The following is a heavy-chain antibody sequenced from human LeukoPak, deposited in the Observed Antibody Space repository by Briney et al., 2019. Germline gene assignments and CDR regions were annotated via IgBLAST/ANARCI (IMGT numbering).Heavy chain of an antibody. CDR3: ARRFEYSSSGPRVRHAFDI. D-gene: IGHD6-6*01. V-gene: IGHV5-51*01. J-gene: IGHJ3*02. CDR2: IYPGDSDT. Sequence: GESLKISCKGSGYSFTSYWIGWVRQMPGKGLEWMGIIYPGDSDTRYSPSFQGQVTISADKSISTAYLQWSSLKASDTAMYYCARRFEYSSSGPRVRHAFDIWGQGTMVTVSS. CDR1: GYSFTSYW.